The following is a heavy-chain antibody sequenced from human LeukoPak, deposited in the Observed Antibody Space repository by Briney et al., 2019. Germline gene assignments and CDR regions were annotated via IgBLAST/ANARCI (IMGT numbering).Heavy chain of an antibody. J-gene: IGHJ6*04. CDR1: GFTSSRYA. D-gene: IGHD4-17*01. CDR3: AKSLTVTLRGYYYYGMDV. CDR2: ISGSGGST. V-gene: IGHV3-23*01. Sequence: GSLRLSRAASGFTSSRYAMRWVRQAPGKGLEWVSAISGSGGSTYYADSVKGRFTISRDNSKNTLYLQMNSLRAEDTAVYYCAKSLTVTLRGYYYYGMDVWGKGTTVTVSS.